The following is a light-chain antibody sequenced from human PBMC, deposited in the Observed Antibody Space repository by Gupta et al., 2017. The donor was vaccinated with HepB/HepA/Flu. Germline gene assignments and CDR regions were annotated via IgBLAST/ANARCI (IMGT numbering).Light chain of an antibody. Sequence: QSVLTQPPSESGAPGQRVTISCTGSSSNIGAGYGVHWYQQLPGTAPKLPIYGNSNRPSGVPDRFSGSRSGGSASLAITGLQAEDEADYYCQSYDSSLSGSRIFGTGTKVSVL. CDR1: SSNIGAGYG. J-gene: IGLJ1*01. CDR2: GNS. V-gene: IGLV1-40*01. CDR3: QSYDSSLSGSRI.